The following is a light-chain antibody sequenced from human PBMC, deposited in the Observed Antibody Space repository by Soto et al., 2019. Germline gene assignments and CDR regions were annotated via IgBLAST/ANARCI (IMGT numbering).Light chain of an antibody. CDR2: KAS. J-gene: IGKJ1*01. V-gene: IGKV1-5*03. Sequence: DIQMTQSPSTLSGSVGDRVTITCRASQTISSWLAWYQQKPGKAPKLLIYKASTLKSGVPSRFSGSGSGTEFTLTISCLQSEDFATYYCQQYYSFPGPFGQGTKVDIK. CDR3: QQYYSFPGP. CDR1: QTISSW.